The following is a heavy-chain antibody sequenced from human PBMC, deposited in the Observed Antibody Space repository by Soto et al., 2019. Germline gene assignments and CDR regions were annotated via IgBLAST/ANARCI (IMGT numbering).Heavy chain of an antibody. Sequence: GASAKVSCKASGGTFSSYAISWVRQATGQGLEWMGGIIPIFGTANYAQKFQGRVTITADESTSTAYMELSSLRSEDTAVYYCARGLFEYRGSWYSDDWGQGTLVTVS. CDR3: ARGLFEYRGSWYSDD. D-gene: IGHD6-13*01. CDR2: IIPIFGTA. J-gene: IGHJ4*02. V-gene: IGHV1-69*13. CDR1: GGTFSSYA.